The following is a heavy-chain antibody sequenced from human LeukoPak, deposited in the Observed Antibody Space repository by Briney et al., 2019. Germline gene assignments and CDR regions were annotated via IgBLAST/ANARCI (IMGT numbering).Heavy chain of an antibody. V-gene: IGHV3-30*02. J-gene: IGHJ4*02. CDR3: AKIARQLIYYFDY. Sequence: GGSLRLSCAASGFTFSSYGMHWVRQAPGKGLEWVAFIRYDGSNKYHADSVKGRFTISRDNSKNTLYLQMNSLRAEDTAVYYCAKIARQLIYYFDYWGQGTLVTVSS. CDR2: IRYDGSNK. D-gene: IGHD2-21*01. CDR1: GFTFSSYG.